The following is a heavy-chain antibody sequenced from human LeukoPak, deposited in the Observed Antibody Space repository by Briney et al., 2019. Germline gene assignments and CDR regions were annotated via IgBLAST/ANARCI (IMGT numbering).Heavy chain of an antibody. J-gene: IGHJ4*02. V-gene: IGHV1-18*01. CDR2: ISTYNGDT. D-gene: IGHD2-15*01. CDR3: GRGPYCSGATCYSQYFDY. Sequence: GASVKVSCKASGYTFITYGISWVRQAPGQGLEWMGWISTYNGDTKYSQKLQGRVTMTTDTSTSTAYMELRSLRSDDTAVNYCGRGPYCSGATCYSQYFDYWGQGTLVTVSS. CDR1: GYTFITYG.